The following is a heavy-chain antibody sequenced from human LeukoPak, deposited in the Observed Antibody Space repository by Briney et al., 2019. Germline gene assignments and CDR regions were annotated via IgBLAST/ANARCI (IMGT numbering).Heavy chain of an antibody. V-gene: IGHV3-48*03. J-gene: IGHJ4*02. D-gene: IGHD3-22*01. CDR1: GFTFSSYE. CDR2: ISDSGSTK. Sequence: GGSLRLSCAASGFTFSSYEMNWVRQAPGKGLEWVSYISDSGSTKYYADSVKGRFTISRDNAKNSVYLQMKSLRAEDTAVYYCVREGYYDSSGYLGVFDYWGQGTLVTVSA. CDR3: VREGYYDSSGYLGVFDY.